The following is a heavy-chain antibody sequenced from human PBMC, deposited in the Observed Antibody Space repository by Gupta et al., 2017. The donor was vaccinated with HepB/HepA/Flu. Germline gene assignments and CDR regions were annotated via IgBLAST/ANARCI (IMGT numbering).Heavy chain of an antibody. J-gene: IGHJ4*02. Sequence: QVQLQESGPGLVKPSETLSLTCTVSGGSISSYYWSWIRQPPGKGLEWIGYIYYSGSTNYNPSLKSRVTISVDTSKNQFSLKLSSVTAADTAVYYCARSPKHYFDYWCQGTLVTVSS. V-gene: IGHV4-59*01. CDR3: ARSPKHYFDY. CDR2: IYYSGST. CDR1: GGSISSYY.